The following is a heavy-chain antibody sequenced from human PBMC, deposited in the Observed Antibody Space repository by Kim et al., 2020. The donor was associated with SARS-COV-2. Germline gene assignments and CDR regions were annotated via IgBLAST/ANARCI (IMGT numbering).Heavy chain of an antibody. D-gene: IGHD3-10*01. V-gene: IGHV1-8*02. Sequence: ASGKVSCKASGYTFTSYDINWVRQATGQGLEWMGWMNPNSGNTGYAQKFQGRATMTRNTPISTAYMELSSLRSEDTAMYHCARAVWFRELLPRYYFDYWG. CDR3: ARAVWFRELLPRYYFDY. CDR1: GYTFTSYD. J-gene: IGHJ4*01. CDR2: MNPNSGNT.